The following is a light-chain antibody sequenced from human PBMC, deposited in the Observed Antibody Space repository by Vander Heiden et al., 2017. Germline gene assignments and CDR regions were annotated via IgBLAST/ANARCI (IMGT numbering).Light chain of an antibody. CDR3: CSYAGSSSYV. CDR2: EVS. J-gene: IGLJ1*01. Sequence: QSALTQPASVSGPPGQSITISCTGTSSDVGSYNLVSWYHQHPGKAPKLMIYEVSKRPSGVSNRFSGSKSGNTASLTISGLQAEDEADYYCCSYAGSSSYVFGTGTKVTVL. CDR1: SSDVGSYNL. V-gene: IGLV2-23*02.